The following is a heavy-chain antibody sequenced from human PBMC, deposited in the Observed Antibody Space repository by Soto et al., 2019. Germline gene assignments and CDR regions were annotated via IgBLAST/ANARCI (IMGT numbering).Heavy chain of an antibody. V-gene: IGHV4-38-2*01. J-gene: IGHJ6*02. CDR2: IHHSGST. Sequence: SETLSLTCDVSGYSITSGHYWGWIRQPPGKGLEWIGIIHHSGSTYYNPSLKSRVTISIDTSRNRFSLKLISVTAADTAVYYCARRIEMTTMKTGMDVWGQGTTVTVSS. CDR1: GYSITSGHY. CDR3: ARRIEMTTMKTGMDV.